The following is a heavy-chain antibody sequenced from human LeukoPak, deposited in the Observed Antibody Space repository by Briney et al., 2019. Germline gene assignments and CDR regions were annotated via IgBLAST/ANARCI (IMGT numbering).Heavy chain of an antibody. CDR1: GGSISSYY. D-gene: IGHD1-26*01. CDR3: ARGVRGADQRYYFDY. CDR2: IYYSGST. Sequence: SETLSLTCTVSGGSISSYYWSWIRQPPGKGLEWIGYIYYSGSTNYNPSLKSRVTISVDTSKNQFSLKLSSVTAADTAVYYCARGVRGADQRYYFDYWGQGTLVTVSS. V-gene: IGHV4-59*12. J-gene: IGHJ4*02.